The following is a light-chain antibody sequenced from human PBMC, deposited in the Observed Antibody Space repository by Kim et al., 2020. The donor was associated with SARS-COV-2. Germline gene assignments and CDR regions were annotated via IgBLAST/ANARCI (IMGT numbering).Light chain of an antibody. CDR1: SSNVGNSY. CDR3: ASWDDSLSGVV. CDR2: KNS. V-gene: IGLV1-47*01. Sequence: GQRVTLSCSGSSSNVGNSYVFWYQQLPGTAPKLLFYKNSHRPSGVPDRFSASKSGTSASLAISGLRSEDEADYYCASWDDSLSGVVFGGGTQLTVL. J-gene: IGLJ2*01.